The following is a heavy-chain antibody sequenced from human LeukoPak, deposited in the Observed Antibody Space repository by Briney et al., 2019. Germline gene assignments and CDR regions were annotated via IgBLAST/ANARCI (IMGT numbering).Heavy chain of an antibody. Sequence: GGSLRLSCAASGFTFSSYAMNWVRQAPGKGLEWVSTISGSGGSTYYADFVKGRFTISRDNSKNTLFLQMNSLRAEDTAVYYCAKDQAYSGSYYLDYWGQGTLVTVSS. CDR3: AKDQAYSGSYYLDY. CDR1: GFTFSSYA. J-gene: IGHJ4*02. V-gene: IGHV3-23*01. CDR2: ISGSGGST. D-gene: IGHD1-26*01.